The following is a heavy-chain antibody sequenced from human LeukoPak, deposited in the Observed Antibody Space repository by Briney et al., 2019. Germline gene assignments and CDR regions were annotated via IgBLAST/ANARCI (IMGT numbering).Heavy chain of an antibody. Sequence: GGSLRLSCAASGFTVSSNYMSWVRQAPGKGLEWVSVIYSGGSTYYADSMKGRFTISRDNSKNTLYLQMNSLRAEDTAVYYCARELGGYDILTGYHYYYGMDVWGQGTTVTVSS. CDR2: IYSGGST. CDR1: GFTVSSNY. D-gene: IGHD3-9*01. CDR3: ARELGGYDILTGYHYYYGMDV. V-gene: IGHV3-53*01. J-gene: IGHJ6*02.